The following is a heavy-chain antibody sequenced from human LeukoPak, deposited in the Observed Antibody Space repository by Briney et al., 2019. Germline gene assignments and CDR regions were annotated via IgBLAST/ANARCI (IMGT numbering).Heavy chain of an antibody. CDR2: IYHSGST. CDR1: GGSISSGGYS. Sequence: SQTLSLTCAVSGGSISSGGYSWSWIRQPPGKGLEWIGYIYHSGSTYYNPSLKSRVTISVDRSKNQFSLKLSSVTAADTAVYYCAAGYYDSSGYYQAAYFDYWGQGTLVTVSS. D-gene: IGHD3-22*01. V-gene: IGHV4-30-2*01. J-gene: IGHJ4*02. CDR3: AAGYYDSSGYYQAAYFDY.